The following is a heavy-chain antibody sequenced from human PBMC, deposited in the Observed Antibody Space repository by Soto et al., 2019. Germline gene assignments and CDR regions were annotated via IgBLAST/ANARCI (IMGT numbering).Heavy chain of an antibody. CDR1: GGTFSSYA. D-gene: IGHD4-17*01. V-gene: IGHV1-69*13. J-gene: IGHJ5*01. CDR3: AREGYGDPHNWFDS. Sequence: SVKVSCKASGGTFSSYAISWVRQAPGQGLEWMGGIIPIFGTANYAQKFQGRVTITADESTSTAYMELSSLRSEDTAVYYCAREGYGDPHNWFDSWGQGTLVTVSS. CDR2: IIPIFGTA.